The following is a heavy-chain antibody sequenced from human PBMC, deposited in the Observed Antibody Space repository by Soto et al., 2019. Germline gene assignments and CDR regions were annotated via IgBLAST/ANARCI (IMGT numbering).Heavy chain of an antibody. V-gene: IGHV3-33*01. CDR3: ARDLTSGYTDS. CDR2: MWHDGGRQ. Sequence: QVHLVESGGGVVQPGGSLRLSCVASGFSYGGYGMHWVRQAPGKGLEWVAVMWHDGGRQYYADTVKGRFTVSRDNAKNTLYLQMNSLRAEDTAVYYCARDLTSGYTDSWGQGTLFIVSS. CDR1: GFSYGGYG. J-gene: IGHJ5*01. D-gene: IGHD3-22*01.